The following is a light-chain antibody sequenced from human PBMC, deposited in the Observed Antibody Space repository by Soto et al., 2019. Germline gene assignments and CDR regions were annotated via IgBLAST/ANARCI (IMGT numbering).Light chain of an antibody. J-gene: IGKJ2*01. CDR3: QQYDNLPYT. CDR1: QDISNY. V-gene: IGKV1-33*01. CDR2: VAS. Sequence: DIQMTQSPSSLSASVGDRVTITCQASQDISNYLNWYQQKPGKAPKLLIYVASNLETGVPSRFSGSGSGTNFTFTISSLQPEDIATYYCQQYDNLPYTFGQGTKLEIK.